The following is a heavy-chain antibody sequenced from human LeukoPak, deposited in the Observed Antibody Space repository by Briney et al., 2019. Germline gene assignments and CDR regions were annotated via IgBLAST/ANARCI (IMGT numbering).Heavy chain of an antibody. CDR1: GYTFTGYY. Sequence: ASVKVSCKASGYTFTGYYMHWVRQAPGQGLEWMGWINPNSGGTNYAQKFQGRVTMTRNTPISTAYMELSSLRSEDTAVYYCARVGSFSGSYGYYFDYWGQGTLVTVSS. V-gene: IGHV1-2*02. CDR3: ARVGSFSGSYGYYFDY. J-gene: IGHJ4*02. CDR2: INPNSGGT. D-gene: IGHD1-26*01.